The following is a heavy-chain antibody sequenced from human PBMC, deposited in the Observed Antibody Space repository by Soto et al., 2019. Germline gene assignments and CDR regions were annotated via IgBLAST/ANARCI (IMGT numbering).Heavy chain of an antibody. CDR2: IIPILGIA. Sequence: SVKVSCKASGGTFSSYTISWVRQAPGQGQERMGRIIPILGIAIYAQKFQGRVTMTEDTSTDTAYMELSSLRSEDTAVYYCATKGRWYVGYYYYGMDVWGQGTTVTVSS. CDR1: GGTFSSYT. J-gene: IGHJ6*02. CDR3: ATKGRWYVGYYYYGMDV. V-gene: IGHV1-69*02. D-gene: IGHD6-13*01.